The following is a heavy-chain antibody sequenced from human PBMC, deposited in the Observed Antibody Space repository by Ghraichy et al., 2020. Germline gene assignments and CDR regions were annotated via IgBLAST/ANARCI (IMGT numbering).Heavy chain of an antibody. V-gene: IGHV3-74*01. Sequence: GGSLRLSCAASGFTFSNYWLHWVRQAPGKGLVWVSRINADGTSTTYADSVKGRFTISRDNAKNTLYLQMNSLRAEDTAVYYCATILGYCSGNSCHSYWGRGTLVTVSS. CDR2: INADGTST. J-gene: IGHJ4*02. CDR3: ATILGYCSGNSCHSY. D-gene: IGHD2-15*01. CDR1: GFTFSNYW.